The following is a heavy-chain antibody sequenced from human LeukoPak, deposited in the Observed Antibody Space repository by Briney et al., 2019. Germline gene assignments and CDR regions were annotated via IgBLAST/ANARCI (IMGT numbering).Heavy chain of an antibody. CDR3: ARDADYTALSVFDI. D-gene: IGHD4-11*01. CDR1: GGSISSGSYY. CDR2: INHSGST. J-gene: IGHJ3*02. V-gene: IGHV4-39*07. Sequence: SETLSLTCTVSGGSISSGSYYWSWIRQPPGKGLEWIGEINHSGSTNYNPSLKSRVTISVDTSKNQFSLKLSSVTAADTAVYYCARDADYTALSVFDIWGQGTMVTVSS.